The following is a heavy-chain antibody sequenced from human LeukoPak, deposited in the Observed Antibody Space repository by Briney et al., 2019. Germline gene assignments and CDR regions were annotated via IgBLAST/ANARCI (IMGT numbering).Heavy chain of an antibody. CDR3: ARDGSGRPVDYYMDV. D-gene: IGHD3-10*01. V-gene: IGHV3-21*01. CDR1: GFTFSSYS. J-gene: IGHJ6*03. Sequence: PGGSLRLSCAASGFTFSSYSMNWVRQAPGKGLEWVSSISSSSSYIYYADSVKGRFTISRDNAKNSLYLQMNSLRAEDTAVHYCARDGSGRPVDYYMDVWGKGTTVTVSS. CDR2: ISSSSSYI.